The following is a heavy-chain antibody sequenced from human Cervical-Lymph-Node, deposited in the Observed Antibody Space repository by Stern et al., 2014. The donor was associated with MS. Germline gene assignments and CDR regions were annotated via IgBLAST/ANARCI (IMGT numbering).Heavy chain of an antibody. CDR1: GYTLSGIS. D-gene: IGHD2-21*02. V-gene: IGHV1-24*01. CDR3: ATHRGRVTYYYGMDV. CDR2: FDPEHGET. J-gene: IGHJ6*02. Sequence: VQLVQSGAEVKKPGASVKVSCKVSGYTLSGISMHWVRQAPGKGLECIVCFDPEHGETRYAQKFQGRVTMAEDRSTDTAYMELSSLRSEDTAVYYCATHRGRVTYYYGMDVWGQGTTVTVSS.